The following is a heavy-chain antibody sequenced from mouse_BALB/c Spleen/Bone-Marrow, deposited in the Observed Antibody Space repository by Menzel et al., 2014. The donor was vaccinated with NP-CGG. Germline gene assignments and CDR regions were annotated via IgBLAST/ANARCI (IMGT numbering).Heavy chain of an antibody. D-gene: IGHD1-1*01. CDR1: GYEFSDSW. CDR3: ARSLSVVTPMDY. V-gene: IGHV1-82*01. J-gene: IGHJ4*01. CDR2: IYPGDGDS. Sequence: QGKMQQSGPELVRPGASVKISCKASGYEFSDSWMNWVKQRPGQGLEWIGRIYPGDGDSIYNGKFKGKATLTSDKFSSTAYMQLSSLTSVDSAVYFCARSLSVVTPMDYWGQGTSVTVSS.